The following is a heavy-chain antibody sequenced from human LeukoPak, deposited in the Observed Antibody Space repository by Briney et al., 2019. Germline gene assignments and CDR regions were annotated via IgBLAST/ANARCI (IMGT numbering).Heavy chain of an antibody. CDR1: GYTFTDFSDYY. V-gene: IGHV1-2*02. J-gene: IGHJ4*02. Sequence: ASVKVCCRASGYTFTDFSDYYIHWVRQAPGQGLEWMGWINPNSGATYYAHKFQGRVTMTRDTSINTAYMELSGLTSDDTVVYFCVRVSTGWYFDYWGQGTLVSVSS. D-gene: IGHD6-19*01. CDR3: VRVSTGWYFDY. CDR2: INPNSGAT.